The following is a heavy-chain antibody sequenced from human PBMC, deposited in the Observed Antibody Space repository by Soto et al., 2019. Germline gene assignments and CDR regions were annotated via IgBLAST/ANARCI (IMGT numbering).Heavy chain of an antibody. J-gene: IGHJ4*02. CDR3: ARWEQPLFDS. D-gene: IGHD1-26*01. CDR2: ISSDGNHK. CDR1: GFNVSAYT. V-gene: IGHV3-30-3*01. Sequence: QVKLVESGGGVVQPGRSLRLSCAASGFNVSAYTMHWVRQAPGKGLEWVAVISSDGNHKYSTDSVKGRFTISRDTSTNTLYLQMNSLRAEDTAVYYCARWEQPLFDSWGQGTLVTVSS.